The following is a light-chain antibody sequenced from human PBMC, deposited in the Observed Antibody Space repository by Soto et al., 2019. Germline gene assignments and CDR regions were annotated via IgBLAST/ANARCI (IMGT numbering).Light chain of an antibody. J-gene: IGKJ2*01. CDR1: QSVSSNY. V-gene: IGKV3-20*01. CDR3: QQYGRSPYS. Sequence: EIVLTQSPGTLSLSLGERVTLSCRASQSVSSNYLAWYQHSPGQAPRLLIHGVSSRATGIPDRFTGSGSGRDFTLTISSLEPEDSAVYYCQQYGRSPYSFGQGTKVEIK. CDR2: GVS.